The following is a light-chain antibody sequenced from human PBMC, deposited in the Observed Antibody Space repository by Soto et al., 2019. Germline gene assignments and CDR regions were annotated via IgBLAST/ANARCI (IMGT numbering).Light chain of an antibody. CDR2: GNS. Sequence: QSVLPQPPSVSGAPGQRVNISCTGSSSNIGAGYDVHWYQQLPGTAPKLLIYGNSNRPSGVPDRFAGSKSGTSASLAITGLQAEDEADYYCQSYDSSLSGYVFGTGTKVTVL. J-gene: IGLJ1*01. V-gene: IGLV1-40*01. CDR3: QSYDSSLSGYV. CDR1: SSNIGAGYD.